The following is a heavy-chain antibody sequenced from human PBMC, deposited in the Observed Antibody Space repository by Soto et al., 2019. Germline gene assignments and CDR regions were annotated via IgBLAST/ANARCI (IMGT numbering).Heavy chain of an antibody. Sequence: SETLSLTCAVYGGSFSGYYWSWIRQPPGKGLEWIGEINHSGSTSYNPSLKSRVTISVDTSKNQFSLKLSSVTAADTAVYYCARARSIAAAGTYYYYYGMDVWGQGTTVTVSS. V-gene: IGHV4-34*01. CDR2: INHSGST. D-gene: IGHD6-13*01. J-gene: IGHJ6*02. CDR3: ARARSIAAAGTYYYYYGMDV. CDR1: GGSFSGYY.